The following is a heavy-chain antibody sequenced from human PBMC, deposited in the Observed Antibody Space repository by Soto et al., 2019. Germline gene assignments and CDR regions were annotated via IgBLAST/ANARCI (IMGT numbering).Heavy chain of an antibody. CDR1: GFTFSSYA. Sequence: QVQLVESGGGVVQPGRSLRLSCAASGFTFSSYAMHYVRQAPGKGLEWVAVISYDGSSKYYADSVKGRFTISRDNSKNTLYLQMNSLRAEDSAVYYCARDSFGSSWRYYSYGMYVWAQGTTDIVSS. CDR2: ISYDGSSK. J-gene: IGHJ6*02. V-gene: IGHV3-30-3*01. CDR3: ARDSFGSSWRYYSYGMYV. D-gene: IGHD6-13*01.